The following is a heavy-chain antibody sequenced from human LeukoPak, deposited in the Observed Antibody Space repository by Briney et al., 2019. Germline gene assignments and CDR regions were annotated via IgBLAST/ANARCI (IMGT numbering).Heavy chain of an antibody. CDR2: LSSSSTYV. Sequence: GGSLRLSCAASGFAFSTYSMNWVRQAPGKGLEWVSSLSSSSTYVYYADSVKGRFTISRDNAKNSLYLQMNSLRAEDTAVYYCARVRCSGGGCFYNFDYWGQGSLVTVSS. CDR3: ARVRCSGGGCFYNFDY. J-gene: IGHJ4*02. V-gene: IGHV3-21*01. CDR1: GFAFSTYS. D-gene: IGHD2-15*01.